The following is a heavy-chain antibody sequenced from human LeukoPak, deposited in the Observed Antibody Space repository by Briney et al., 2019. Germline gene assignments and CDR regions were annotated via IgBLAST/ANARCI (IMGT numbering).Heavy chain of an antibody. Sequence: PSETLSLTCAVYGGSFSGYYWNWIRQPPGKGLEWIGEINHSGSTNYNPSLKSRVTISVDTSKNQFSLKLSSVTAADTAVYYCARGGYYGSGRDAFDIWDQGTMVTVSS. D-gene: IGHD3-10*01. J-gene: IGHJ3*02. CDR2: INHSGST. CDR1: GGSFSGYY. CDR3: ARGGYYGSGRDAFDI. V-gene: IGHV4-34*01.